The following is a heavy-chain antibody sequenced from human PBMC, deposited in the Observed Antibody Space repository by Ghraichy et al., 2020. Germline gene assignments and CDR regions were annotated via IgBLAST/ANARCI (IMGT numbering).Heavy chain of an antibody. V-gene: IGHV3-7*03. Sequence: SCAASGFTFSGYWMNWVRQAPGKGLEWVANIKQDGTEKYYVDSVKGRFTISRDNAKNSLYLQMNSLRAEDTAVYYCTRGMLIAAAIFDYWGQGTLVTVSS. J-gene: IGHJ4*02. CDR2: IKQDGTEK. CDR3: TRGMLIAAAIFDY. D-gene: IGHD6-13*01. CDR1: GFTFSGYW.